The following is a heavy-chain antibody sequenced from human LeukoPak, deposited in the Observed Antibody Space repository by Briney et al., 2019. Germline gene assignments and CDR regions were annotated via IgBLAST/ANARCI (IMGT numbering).Heavy chain of an antibody. V-gene: IGHV6-1*01. J-gene: IGHJ3*02. CDR3: ARETLRQPRIGWYWDAFDI. CDR1: GDSVSSNSAA. CDR2: TYYRSKWYN. D-gene: IGHD6-19*01. Sequence: SQTLSLTCAISGDSVSSNSAAWNWIRQSPSRGLEWLGRTYYRSKWYNDYAVSVKSRITINPDTSKNQFSLQLNSVTPEDTAVYYCARETLRQPRIGWYWDAFDIWGQGSMVTVSS.